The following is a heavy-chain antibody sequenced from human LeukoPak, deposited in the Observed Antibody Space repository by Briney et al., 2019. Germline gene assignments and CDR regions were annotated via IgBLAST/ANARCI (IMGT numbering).Heavy chain of an antibody. CDR2: ISYDGSNK. CDR1: GFTFSSYA. V-gene: IGHV3-30*04. CDR3: AKAPIGASHWLFDY. D-gene: IGHD3-10*01. J-gene: IGHJ4*02. Sequence: GGSLRLSCAASGFTFSSYAMHWVRQAPGKGLEWVAVISYDGSNKYYADSVKGRFTISRDNSKNTLYLQMSSLRAEDSGVYYCAKAPIGASHWLFDYWGQGSLVTVSS.